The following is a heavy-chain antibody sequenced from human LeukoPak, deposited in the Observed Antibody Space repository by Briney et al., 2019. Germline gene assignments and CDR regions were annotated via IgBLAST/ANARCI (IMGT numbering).Heavy chain of an antibody. J-gene: IGHJ6*02. D-gene: IGHD5-18*01. CDR1: GFTFSSYS. CDR2: ISSSSSTI. V-gene: IGHV3-48*01. Sequence: PGGSLRLSCAASGFTFSSYSMNWVRQAPGKGLEWVSYISSSSSTIYYADSVKGRFTISRDNAKHSLYLQMHSLRAEDTAVYYCARGGTTAMVWYYYYGMDVWGQGTTATVSS. CDR3: ARGGTTAMVWYYYYGMDV.